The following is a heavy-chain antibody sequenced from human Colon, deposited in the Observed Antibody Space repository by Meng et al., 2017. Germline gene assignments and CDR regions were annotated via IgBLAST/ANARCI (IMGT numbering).Heavy chain of an antibody. Sequence: QVQLQGLGPALVKPSGTRSLTCAVSGGSLCSNWWSWVRQPPGKGLDWIGEFFHTGRTNYDPSLKSRVTISVDKSNNQFSLKLTSVTAADTAVYYCARHISILGQRGFDYWGQGTLVTVSS. J-gene: IGHJ4*02. D-gene: IGHD3/OR15-3a*01. CDR1: GGSLCSNW. CDR2: FFHTGRT. V-gene: IGHV4-4*02. CDR3: ARHISILGQRGFDY.